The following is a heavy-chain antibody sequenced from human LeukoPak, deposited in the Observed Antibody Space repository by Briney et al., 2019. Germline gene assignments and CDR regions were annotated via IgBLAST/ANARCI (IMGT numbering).Heavy chain of an antibody. CDR1: GFTFSSYA. CDR2: ISGSGGST. D-gene: IGHD2-2*02. Sequence: GGSLRLSCAASGFTFSSYAMSWVRQAPGKGLEWVSAISGSGGSTYYADSVKGRFTISRDNSKNTLYLQMNSLRAEDTAVYYCAKDTHIVVVPAAIPPYYFDYWGQGTLVTVSS. CDR3: AKDTHIVVVPAAIPPYYFDY. V-gene: IGHV3-23*01. J-gene: IGHJ4*02.